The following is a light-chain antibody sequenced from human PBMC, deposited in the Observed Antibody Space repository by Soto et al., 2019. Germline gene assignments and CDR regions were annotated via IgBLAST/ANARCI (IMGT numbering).Light chain of an antibody. CDR3: MQTRQTPT. V-gene: IGKV2-28*01. J-gene: IGKJ1*01. CDR2: LGS. CDR1: QSLLHSNGYNY. Sequence: DIVMTQSPLSLPVTLGEPASISCRSSQSLLHSNGYNYLNWFLQKPGQSPQLLIYLGSTRASGVPDRFSGSGSGTAFTLKISSVEAEDVGIYYCMQTRQTPTFGQGTKVDIK.